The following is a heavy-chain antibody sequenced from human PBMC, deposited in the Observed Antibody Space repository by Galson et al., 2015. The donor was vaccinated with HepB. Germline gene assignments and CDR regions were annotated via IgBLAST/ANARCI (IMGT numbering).Heavy chain of an antibody. Sequence: SVKVSCKASGYTFTSYYMHWVRQAPGQGLEWMGIINPSGGSTSYAQKFQGRVTMTRDTSTSTVYMELSSLRSEDTAVYYCARAGRVYSGYVRNDAFDIWGQGTMVTVSS. CDR2: INPSGGST. V-gene: IGHV1-46*01. CDR3: ARAGRVYSGYVRNDAFDI. J-gene: IGHJ3*02. D-gene: IGHD5-12*01. CDR1: GYTFTSYY.